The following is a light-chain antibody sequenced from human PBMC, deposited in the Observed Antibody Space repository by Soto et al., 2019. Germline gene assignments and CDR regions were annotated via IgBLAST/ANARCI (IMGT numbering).Light chain of an antibody. CDR3: HQYSNTFRT. CDR2: GAS. J-gene: IGKJ1*01. Sequence: EVVLTQSPDTLSLSPGERATLSCRASETVFGSSLAWYRQRPGQSPRLLIYGASSRATGVPARFSGSGSGTEFTLTISNLQAEDSAVYHCHQYSNTFRTFGQGTKVEIK. V-gene: IGKV3D-20*02. CDR1: ETVFGSS.